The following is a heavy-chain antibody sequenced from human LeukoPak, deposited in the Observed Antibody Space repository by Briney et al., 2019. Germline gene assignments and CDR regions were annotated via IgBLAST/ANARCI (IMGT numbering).Heavy chain of an antibody. CDR2: ISGSGGST. D-gene: IGHD3-22*01. V-gene: IGHV3-23*01. Sequence: GGSLRLSCAASGFTFSSYAMSWVRQAPGKGLEWVSAISGSGGSTYYADSVKGRFTISRDNSKNTLYLQMNSLRDEDTAVYYCAKDARSTMIVVVITSYFDYWGQGTLVTVSS. J-gene: IGHJ4*02. CDR1: GFTFSSYA. CDR3: AKDARSTMIVVVITSYFDY.